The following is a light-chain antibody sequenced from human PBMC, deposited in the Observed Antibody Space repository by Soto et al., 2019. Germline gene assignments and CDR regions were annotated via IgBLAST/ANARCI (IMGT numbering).Light chain of an antibody. Sequence: EIVLTQSPGTLSLSPGERATLSCRASQRISNSYLAWYQQKPGQAPRLLLYDAPSRATGIPDRVSGSGSGTDFTLTISRLEPDDFAVYYCQQYARPPFAFGQGTKVEIK. CDR2: DAP. J-gene: IGKJ2*01. CDR1: QRISNSY. CDR3: QQYARPPFA. V-gene: IGKV3-20*01.